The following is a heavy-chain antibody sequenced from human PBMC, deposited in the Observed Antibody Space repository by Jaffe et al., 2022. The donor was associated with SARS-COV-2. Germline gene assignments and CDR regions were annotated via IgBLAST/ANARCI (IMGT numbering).Heavy chain of an antibody. D-gene: IGHD5-12*01. V-gene: IGHV1-46*04. CDR2: IDPGSGNI. J-gene: IGHJ4*02. CDR3: VRERAGGLFDY. CDR1: GYTFTTYH. Sequence: QVQLVQSGAEVKKPGASVRVSCKASGYTFTTYHMNWVRQAPGQGPEWMGTIDPGSGNINYAQKLQGRVTMTRDMSTGTVYMDLSSLRSEDTALYFCVRERAGGLFDYWGQGTLVTVSS.